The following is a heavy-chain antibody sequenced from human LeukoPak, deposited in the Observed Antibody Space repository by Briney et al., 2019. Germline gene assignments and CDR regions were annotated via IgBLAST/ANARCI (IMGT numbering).Heavy chain of an antibody. V-gene: IGHV4-59*12. CDR2: IYYSGST. CDR1: GGSISSYY. J-gene: IGHJ4*02. Sequence: SETLSLTCTVSGGSISSYYWSWIRQPPGKGLEWIGYIYYSGSTNYNPSLKSRVTISVDTSKNQFSLKLSSVTAADTAVYYCARDSRGRVFFDYWGQGTLVTVSS. CDR3: ARDSRGRVFFDY.